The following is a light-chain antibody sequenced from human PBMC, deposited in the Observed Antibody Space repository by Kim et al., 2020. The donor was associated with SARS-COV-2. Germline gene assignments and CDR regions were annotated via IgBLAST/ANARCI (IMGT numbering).Light chain of an antibody. CDR2: GAS. Sequence: EIVLTQSPGTLSLSPGEGATLSCRASQSVDSSHLAWYQQKPGQAPRLLIYGASSRATGISDRFSGYGSGTDFTLTINRLEPEDFAVYYCQQYGGSPMYSFGQGTKLEIK. CDR3: QQYGGSPMYS. V-gene: IGKV3-20*01. J-gene: IGKJ2*03. CDR1: QSVDSSH.